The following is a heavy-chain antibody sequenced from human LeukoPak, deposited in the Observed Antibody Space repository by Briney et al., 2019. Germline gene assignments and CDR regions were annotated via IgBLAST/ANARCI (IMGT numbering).Heavy chain of an antibody. CDR2: IYPGDSDT. CDR3: ARHGYSSGWYDDY. CDR1: GYSFTSYW. D-gene: IGHD6-19*01. V-gene: IGHV5-51*01. J-gene: IGHJ4*02. Sequence: GESLKISCKGSGYSFTSYWLGWVRQMPGQGLEWMGFIYPGDSDTRYSPSFQGQVTISADKSISTAYLQWSSLKASDTAMYYCARHGYSSGWYDDYWGQGTLVTVSS.